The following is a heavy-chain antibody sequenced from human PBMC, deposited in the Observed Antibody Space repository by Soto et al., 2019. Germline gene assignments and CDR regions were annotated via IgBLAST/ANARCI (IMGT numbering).Heavy chain of an antibody. D-gene: IGHD6-13*01. CDR1: GFTFSSYA. CDR2: ISSNGGST. CDR3: VKDGDLAAAGTGELKAYYYYYMDV. V-gene: IGHV3-64D*08. Sequence: GGSLRLSCSASGFTFSSYAMHWVRQAPGKGLEYVSAISSNGGSTYYADSVKGRFTISRDNSKNTLYLQMSSLRAEDTAVYYCVKDGDLAAAGTGELKAYYYYYMDVWGKGTTVTVSS. J-gene: IGHJ6*03.